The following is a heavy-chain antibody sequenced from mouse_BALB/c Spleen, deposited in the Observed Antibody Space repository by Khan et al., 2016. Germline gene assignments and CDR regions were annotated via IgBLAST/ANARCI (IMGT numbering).Heavy chain of an antibody. J-gene: IGHJ4*01. Sequence: QIQLVQSGAELAKPGASVKMSCKASGYTFTSYWMHWAKQRPGQGREWIGYIKSSIGYTEYNQKFTDMATLTGDKSSTTAYNKLSRLTSEDSAVYYCARGDCGNYLRAMGYWGRGTSVAVSS. D-gene: IGHD2-1*01. V-gene: IGHV1-7*01. CDR1: GYTFTSYW. CDR3: ARGDCGNYLRAMGY. CDR2: IKSSIGYT.